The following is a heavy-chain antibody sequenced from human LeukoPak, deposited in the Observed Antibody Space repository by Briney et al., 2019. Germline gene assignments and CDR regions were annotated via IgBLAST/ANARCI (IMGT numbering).Heavy chain of an antibody. J-gene: IGHJ5*02. CDR3: ARDLSPRVTTVTNNWFDP. D-gene: IGHD4-17*01. Sequence: ASVKVSCKVSGYTFTDYYMHWVQQAPGKGLEWMGLVDPEDGETIYAEKFQGRVTITADTSTDTAYMELSSLRSDDTAVYYCARDLSPRVTTVTNNWFDPWGQGTLVTVSS. V-gene: IGHV1-69-2*01. CDR1: GYTFTDYY. CDR2: VDPEDGET.